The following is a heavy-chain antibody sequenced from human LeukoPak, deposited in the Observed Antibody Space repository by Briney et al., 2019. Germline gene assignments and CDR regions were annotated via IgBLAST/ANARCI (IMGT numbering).Heavy chain of an antibody. CDR3: ARDEAAGSY. CDR2: IYYSGST. CDR1: GGSISSYY. Sequence: SETLSLTCTVSGGSISSYYWSWIRQPPGKGLEWIGYIYYSGSTNYNPSLKSRVTISVDTSKNQFSLKLSSVTAADTAVYYCARDEAAGSYWGQGTLVTVSS. J-gene: IGHJ4*02. V-gene: IGHV4-59*12. D-gene: IGHD6-13*01.